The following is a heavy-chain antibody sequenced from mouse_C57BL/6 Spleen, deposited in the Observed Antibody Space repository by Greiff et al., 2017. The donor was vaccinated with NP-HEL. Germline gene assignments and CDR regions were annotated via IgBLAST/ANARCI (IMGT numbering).Heavy chain of an antibody. J-gene: IGHJ2*01. V-gene: IGHV1-50*01. CDR2: IDPSDSYT. CDR1: GYTFTSYW. Sequence: QVQLQQPGAELVKPGASVKLSCKASGYTFTSYWMQWVKQRPGQGLEWIGEIDPSDSYTNYNQKFKGKATLTVYTSSSTAYMQLSSLTSEDSAVYYCARSGRNYFDYWGQGTTLTVSS. CDR3: ARSGRNYFDY.